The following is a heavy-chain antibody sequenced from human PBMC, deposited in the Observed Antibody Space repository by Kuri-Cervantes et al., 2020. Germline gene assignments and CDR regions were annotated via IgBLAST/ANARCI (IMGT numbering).Heavy chain of an antibody. CDR1: GFTFSGYS. Sequence: GGSLRLSCAASGFTFSGYSMNWVRQAPGKGLEWVSSITSSSSYIYYADSVKGRFTISRDNAKNSLYLQMNSLRAEDTAVYYCASEVSYYDFWSGYLDYWGQGTLVTVSS. D-gene: IGHD3-3*01. CDR3: ASEVSYYDFWSGYLDY. V-gene: IGHV3-21*01. CDR2: ITSSSSYI. J-gene: IGHJ4*02.